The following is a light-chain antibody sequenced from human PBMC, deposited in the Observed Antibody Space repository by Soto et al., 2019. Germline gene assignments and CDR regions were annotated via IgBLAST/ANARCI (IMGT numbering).Light chain of an antibody. Sequence: QSVLTQPPSASGSPGQSVTISCTGTSSDVGGYNYVSWYQQHPGKAPKLMIYEVSKRPSGVPDRFSGSKSGNTASLTVSGLQAEDEADYYCSSYAGSNNSVVFGGGPMVTVL. CDR3: SSYAGSNNSVV. V-gene: IGLV2-8*01. J-gene: IGLJ2*01. CDR1: SSDVGGYNY. CDR2: EVS.